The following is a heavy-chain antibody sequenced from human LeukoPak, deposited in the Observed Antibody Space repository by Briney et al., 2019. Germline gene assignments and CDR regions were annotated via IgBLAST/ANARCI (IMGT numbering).Heavy chain of an antibody. D-gene: IGHD5-12*01. CDR1: GFTFSSYA. Sequence: PGGSLRLSCAASGFTFSSYAMTWVRQAPGKGLEWVSAISGSGGSTYYADSVKGRFTISRDNSKNTPYLQMNSLRAEDTAVYYCAKCIVATNYYYYYMDVWGKGTTVTVSS. CDR3: AKCIVATNYYYYYMDV. J-gene: IGHJ6*03. CDR2: ISGSGGST. V-gene: IGHV3-23*01.